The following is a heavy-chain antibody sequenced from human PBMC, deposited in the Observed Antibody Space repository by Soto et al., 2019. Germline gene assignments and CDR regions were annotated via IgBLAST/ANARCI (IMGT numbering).Heavy chain of an antibody. V-gene: IGHV3-64*01. Sequence: EVQLVESGGGLVQPGGSLRLSCAASGFTFSSYAMHWVRQAPGKGLEYVSAISSNGGSTYYANSVKGRFTISRDNSKSTLYLQMGSLRAEDMAVYYCARQNWYFDLWGRGTLVTVSS. CDR2: ISSNGGST. J-gene: IGHJ2*01. CDR1: GFTFSSYA. CDR3: ARQNWYFDL.